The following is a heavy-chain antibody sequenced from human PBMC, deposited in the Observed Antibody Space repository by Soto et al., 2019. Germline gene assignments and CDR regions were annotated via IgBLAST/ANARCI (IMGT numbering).Heavy chain of an antibody. CDR1: GYTFTSSG. CDR3: ARSGDSGSYWGANY. V-gene: IGHV1-18*01. Sequence: ASVKVSCKASGYTFTSSGISWLRQAPGQGLEWMGWISAYNGNTNYAQKLQGRVTMTTDTSTSTAYMELRSLRSDDTAVYYCARSGDSGSYWGANYWGQGTLVTVSS. D-gene: IGHD1-26*01. CDR2: ISAYNGNT. J-gene: IGHJ4*02.